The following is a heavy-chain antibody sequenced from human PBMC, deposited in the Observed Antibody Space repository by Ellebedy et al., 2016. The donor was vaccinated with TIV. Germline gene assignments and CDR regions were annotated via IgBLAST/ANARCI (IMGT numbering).Heavy chain of an antibody. CDR2: ISGSGDGT. D-gene: IGHD4-17*01. Sequence: GGSLRLXCVPSGFTFRSYAMTWVRQAPGKGLEWVSAISGSGDGTYYADSVKGRFTISRDNSKNTLDLQINSLRAEDTAVYYCARPEGFRTMVTTGAFDIWGRGTMVTVSS. V-gene: IGHV3-23*01. CDR1: GFTFRSYA. CDR3: ARPEGFRTMVTTGAFDI. J-gene: IGHJ3*02.